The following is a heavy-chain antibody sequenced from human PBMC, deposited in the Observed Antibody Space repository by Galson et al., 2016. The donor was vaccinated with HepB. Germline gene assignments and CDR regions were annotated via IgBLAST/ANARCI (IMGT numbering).Heavy chain of an antibody. D-gene: IGHD3-22*01. CDR3: AREASIGGMDF. Sequence: SVKVSCKVSGYKFSNYGLSWVQQAPGQGLEWMGWINTHNGNTKYEQKFQGRVTMITDTSTSTAYMELRSLRYDDTAVYYCAREASIGGMDFWGQGTTVTVSS. J-gene: IGHJ6*02. CDR2: INTHNGNT. CDR1: GYKFSNYG. V-gene: IGHV1-18*01.